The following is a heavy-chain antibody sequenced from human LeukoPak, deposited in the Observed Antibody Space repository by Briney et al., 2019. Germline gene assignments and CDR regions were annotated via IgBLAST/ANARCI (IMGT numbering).Heavy chain of an antibody. J-gene: IGHJ6*02. V-gene: IGHV3-23*01. D-gene: IGHD1-26*01. CDR2: ISGSGGST. Sequence: GGSLRLSCAASGFTFSSYAMSWVRQAPGKGLEWVSAISGSGGSTYYADSVKGRFTISRDNSKNTLYLQMNSLRAEDTAVYYCAKANSRIVGATLCGMDVWGQGTTVTVSS. CDR3: AKANSRIVGATLCGMDV. CDR1: GFTFSSYA.